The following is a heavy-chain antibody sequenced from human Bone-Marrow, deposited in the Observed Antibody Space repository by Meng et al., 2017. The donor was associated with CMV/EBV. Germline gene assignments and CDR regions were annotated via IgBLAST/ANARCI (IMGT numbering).Heavy chain of an antibody. Sequence: ASVKVSCKASGYTFTNYDINWVRQATGQGLEWMGWMNPNSGNTGYTQKFQGRVTMTRNTPITTAYMELSSLRSEDTAVYYCAREGVQLWYYWGQGTLVTVSS. V-gene: IGHV1-8*01. J-gene: IGHJ4*02. CDR3: AREGVQLWYY. D-gene: IGHD5-18*01. CDR1: GYTFTNYD. CDR2: MNPNSGNT.